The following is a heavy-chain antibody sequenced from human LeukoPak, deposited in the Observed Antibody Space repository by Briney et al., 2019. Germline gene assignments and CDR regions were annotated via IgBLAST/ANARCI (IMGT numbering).Heavy chain of an antibody. Sequence: SETMSLTCAVYGGSFSGYYWSWIRQPPGKGLEWIGEINHSGSTNYNPSLKSRVTISVDTSKNQFSLQLSSVTAADTAVYYCARKLGYSGYDAFYDYWGQGTLVTVSS. CDR1: GGSFSGYY. V-gene: IGHV4-34*01. J-gene: IGHJ4*02. CDR3: ARKLGYSGYDAFYDY. D-gene: IGHD5-12*01. CDR2: INHSGST.